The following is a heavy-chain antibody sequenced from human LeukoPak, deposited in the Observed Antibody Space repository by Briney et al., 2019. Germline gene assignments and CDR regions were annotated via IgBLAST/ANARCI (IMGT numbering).Heavy chain of an antibody. V-gene: IGHV4-34*01. CDR3: ARGPRYYYDSSGYYGIDY. J-gene: IGHJ4*02. CDR1: GGSFSGYY. CDR2: INHSGST. Sequence: PSETLSLTCAVYGGSFSGYYWSWIRQPPGKGLEWIGEINHSGSTNYNPSLKSRVTISVDTSKNQFSLKLSSVTAADTAVYYCARGPRYYYDSSGYYGIDYWGQGTLVTVSS. D-gene: IGHD3-22*01.